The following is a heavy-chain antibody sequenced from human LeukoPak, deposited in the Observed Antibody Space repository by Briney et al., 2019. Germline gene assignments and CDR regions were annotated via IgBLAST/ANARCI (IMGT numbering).Heavy chain of an antibody. D-gene: IGHD3-10*01. CDR2: ISGSGGST. Sequence: GGSLRLSCAASGFTVSDNYMSWVRQAPGKGLEWVSAISGSGGSTYYADSVKGRFTISRDNSKNTLYLQMNSLRAEDTAVYYCAKDRVRGVFDYWGQGTLVTVSS. CDR1: GFTVSDNY. CDR3: AKDRVRGVFDY. J-gene: IGHJ4*02. V-gene: IGHV3-23*01.